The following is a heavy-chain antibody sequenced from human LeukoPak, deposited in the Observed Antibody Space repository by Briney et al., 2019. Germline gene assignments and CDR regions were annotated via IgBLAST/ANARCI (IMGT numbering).Heavy chain of an antibody. V-gene: IGHV4-59*01. CDR3: ARVRGQYSSSWYYFDY. CDR1: GGSISSYY. J-gene: IGHJ4*02. Sequence: PSETLSLTCTVSGGSISSYYWGWIRQPPGKGLEWIGYIYYSGSTNYNPSLKSRVTISVDTSKNQFSLKLSSVTAADTAVYYCARVRGQYSSSWYYFDYWGQGTLVTVSS. CDR2: IYYSGST. D-gene: IGHD6-13*01.